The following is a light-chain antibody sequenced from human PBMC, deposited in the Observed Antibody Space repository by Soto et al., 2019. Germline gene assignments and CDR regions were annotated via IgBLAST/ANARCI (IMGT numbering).Light chain of an antibody. V-gene: IGLV2-14*01. J-gene: IGLJ3*02. CDR3: SSYSRGSPVV. CDR1: SSDVGGYNY. CDR2: EVT. Sequence: QSVLTQPASVSGSPGQSITISCTGTSSDVGGYNYVSWYQQHPGKAPKLMIYEVTNRPSGISDRFSGSKSGNTASLTISGLQAEDEADYYCSSYSRGSPVVFGGGTKVTVL.